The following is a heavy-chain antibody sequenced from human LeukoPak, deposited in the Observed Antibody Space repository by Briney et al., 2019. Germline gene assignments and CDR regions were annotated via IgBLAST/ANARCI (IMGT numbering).Heavy chain of an antibody. J-gene: IGHJ4*02. CDR1: GYTFINYY. V-gene: IGHV1-46*01. D-gene: IGHD2-8*01. CDR3: ARGGSTSCTTSGY. CDR2: INPSGGST. Sequence: GASVKVSCKTSGYTFINYYIHWERQAPGQGLEWMGTINPSGGSTIYAQKFQGRVSMTRDTSTSTVYMELSSLTSEDTAVYYCARGGSTSCTTSGYWGQGTLVTVSS.